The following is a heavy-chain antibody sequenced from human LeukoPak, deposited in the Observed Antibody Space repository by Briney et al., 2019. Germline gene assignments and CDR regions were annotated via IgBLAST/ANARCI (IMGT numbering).Heavy chain of an antibody. J-gene: IGHJ1*01. CDR2: MNPNSGNT. CDR1: GYTFTSYD. CDR3: ATDYYDSSGYLYFQH. V-gene: IGHV1-8*01. D-gene: IGHD3-22*01. Sequence: RASVKVSCKASGYTFTSYDINWVRQATGQGLEWMGWMNPNSGNTGYAQKFQGRVTMTRNTSISTAYMELSSLRSEDTAVYYCATDYYDSSGYLYFQHWGQGTLVTASS.